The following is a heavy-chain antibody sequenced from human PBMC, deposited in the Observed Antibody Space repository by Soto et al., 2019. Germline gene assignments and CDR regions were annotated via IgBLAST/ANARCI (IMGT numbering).Heavy chain of an antibody. Sequence: PGGSLRLSCSASGFTFSSHCMHWVRQAPCKGLEWVAVLSFDGHHKYFADSVKGRFTISRDNSRSTLYLHMNSLRVEDTAVYYCAKDRLKDHFDPSALDHCGQWTLLPVFS. CDR1: GFTFSSHC. J-gene: IGHJ4*03. D-gene: IGHD3-9*01. V-gene: IGHV3-30*18. CDR2: LSFDGHHK. CDR3: AKDRLKDHFDPSALDH.